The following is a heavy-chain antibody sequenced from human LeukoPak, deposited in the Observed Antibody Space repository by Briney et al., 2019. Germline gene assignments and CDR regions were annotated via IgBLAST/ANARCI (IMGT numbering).Heavy chain of an antibody. V-gene: IGHV3-13*01. CDR1: GFTFSSYD. J-gene: IGHJ6*02. CDR3: ARGSVSGDGMDV. CDR2: IGTAGDT. Sequence: GGSLRLSCAASGFTFSSYDMHWVRQATGKGLEWVSAIGTAGDTYYPGSVKGRFTISRENAKNSLYLQMNSLRAGDTAVYYCARGSVSGDGMDVWGQGTTVTVSS.